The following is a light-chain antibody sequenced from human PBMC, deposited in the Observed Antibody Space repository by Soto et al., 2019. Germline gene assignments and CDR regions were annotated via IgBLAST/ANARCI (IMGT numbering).Light chain of an antibody. J-gene: IGLJ1*01. CDR2: GNS. CDR1: SSNIGTGYD. Sequence: HSVLTRPPSVSGAPGQRVTISCTGSSSNIGTGYDVHWYQQLPGTAPKLLIYGNSNRPSGVPDRFSGSKSGTSASLAITGLQAEDEADYYCQSFDSSRFYVFGTGTKVTVL. V-gene: IGLV1-40*01. CDR3: QSFDSSRFYV.